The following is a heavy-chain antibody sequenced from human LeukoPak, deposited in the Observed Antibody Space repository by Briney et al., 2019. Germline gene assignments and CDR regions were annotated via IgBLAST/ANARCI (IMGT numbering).Heavy chain of an antibody. D-gene: IGHD3-22*01. CDR1: GGSISSYY. Sequence: SETLSLTCTVSGGSISSYYWSWIRQHPGKGLEWVGYVYYSGSTNYNPSLKSRSSISVDTSKNQFSLKLSSVTAADTAVYYCARETSKYYYDNKPFDIWGQGTMVTVSS. J-gene: IGHJ3*02. CDR3: ARETSKYYYDNKPFDI. V-gene: IGHV4-59*12. CDR2: VYYSGST.